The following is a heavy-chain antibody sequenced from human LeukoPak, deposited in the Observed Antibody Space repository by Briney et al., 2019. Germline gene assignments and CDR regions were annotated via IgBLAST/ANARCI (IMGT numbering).Heavy chain of an antibody. V-gene: IGHV3-23*01. Sequence: GGSLRLSCAASGFTFSSYAMSWVRQAPGKGLGWVSSISGNSGRTYYADTVKGRFSISRDNSNNTLYLQMNSLRAEDAAVYYCAKSTSSWERVDYWGQGTLVTVSS. D-gene: IGHD6-13*01. CDR2: ISGNSGRT. J-gene: IGHJ4*02. CDR3: AKSTSSWERVDY. CDR1: GFTFSSYA.